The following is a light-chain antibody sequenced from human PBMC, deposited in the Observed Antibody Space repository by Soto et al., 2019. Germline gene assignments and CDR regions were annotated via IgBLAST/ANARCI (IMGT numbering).Light chain of an antibody. Sequence: QPVLTQPRSVSESPGQSVTISCTGTSGDVGAYNFVSWYQQHPGKAPKLIIYDVSKRPSGVPDRFSGSKSGNTASLTISGLQAEDEADYYCCSYAGSQTWVFGGGTKVTVL. J-gene: IGLJ3*02. CDR1: SGDVGAYNF. V-gene: IGLV2-11*01. CDR2: DVS. CDR3: CSYAGSQTWV.